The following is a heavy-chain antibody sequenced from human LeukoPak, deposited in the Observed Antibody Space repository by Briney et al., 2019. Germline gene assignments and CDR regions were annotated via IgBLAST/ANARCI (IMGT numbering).Heavy chain of an antibody. CDR1: GFTFSDHA. CDR2: ISYHARDQ. V-gene: IGHV3-30*04. D-gene: IGHD2-8*01. CDR3: AAQPCINGICYLDS. Sequence: GRSLRLSCTASGFTFSDHAMHWVRQAPGKGLEWVTVISYHARDQFYADSVKGRFTVSRDNSGNTLYLQMNSLRAEDSAVYYCAAQPCINGICYLDSWGQGTLVTVSS. J-gene: IGHJ4*02.